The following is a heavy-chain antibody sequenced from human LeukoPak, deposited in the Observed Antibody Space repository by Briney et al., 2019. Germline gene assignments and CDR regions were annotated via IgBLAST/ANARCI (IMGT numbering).Heavy chain of an antibody. V-gene: IGHV3-30*02. CDR3: AKDDKLRLDAFDI. CDR2: IWFDGSNI. J-gene: IGHJ3*02. D-gene: IGHD1-1*01. CDR1: GFNFSSYG. Sequence: PGGSLRLSCAASGFNFSSYGMHWVRQAPGKGLEWVTSIWFDGSNIHYADSVKGRVTISRDNSKNSLYLQMNSLRTEDTALYYCAKDDKLRLDAFDIWGQGTLVTVSS.